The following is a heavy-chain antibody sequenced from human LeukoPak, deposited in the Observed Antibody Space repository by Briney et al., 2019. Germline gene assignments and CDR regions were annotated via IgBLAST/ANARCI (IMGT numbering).Heavy chain of an antibody. Sequence: VASVKVSCKASGYTFTSYGISWVRQAPGQGLEWMGWISAYTGNTNYAQKLQGRVTMTTDTSTSTAYMELTNLRSDDTAVHYCARLGSGMTNIDYWGQGTLVTVSS. CDR3: ARLGSGMTNIDY. D-gene: IGHD3-10*01. CDR1: GYTFTSYG. CDR2: ISAYTGNT. V-gene: IGHV1-18*01. J-gene: IGHJ4*02.